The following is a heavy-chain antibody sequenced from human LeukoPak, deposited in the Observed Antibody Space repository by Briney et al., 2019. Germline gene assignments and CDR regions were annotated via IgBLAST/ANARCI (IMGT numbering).Heavy chain of an antibody. V-gene: IGHV3-64*01. J-gene: IGHJ5*02. CDR1: GFVFGNYA. CDR3: ARVGFSGYDS. CDR2: ITGDGSTP. Sequence: GGSLRLSCATSGFVFGNYAMNWVRQAPGKGLEYVSAITGDGSTPYYANSVKGRFTISRDNSRNTLYLQVGSLRSEDMAVYYCARVGFSGYDSWGQGTLVTVSS. D-gene: IGHD5-12*01.